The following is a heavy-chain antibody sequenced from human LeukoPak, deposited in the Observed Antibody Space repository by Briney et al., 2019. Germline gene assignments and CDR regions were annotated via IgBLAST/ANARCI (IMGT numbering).Heavy chain of an antibody. D-gene: IGHD5-18*01. CDR3: ARDYNPGGFGSYGPYYYYGMDV. CDR2: ISYDGSNK. CDR1: GFTFSSYA. J-gene: IGHJ6*02. V-gene: IGHV3-30-3*01. Sequence: PGGSLRLSCAASGFTFSSYAMHWVRQAPGKGLEWVAVISYDGSNKYYADSVKGRFTISRDNSKNTLYLQMNSLRAEDTAVYYCARDYNPGGFGSYGPYYYYGMDVWGQGTTVTVSS.